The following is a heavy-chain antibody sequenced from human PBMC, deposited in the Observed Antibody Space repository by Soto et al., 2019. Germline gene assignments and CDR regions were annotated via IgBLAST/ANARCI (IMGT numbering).Heavy chain of an antibody. Sequence: SETLSLTCTVSGGSISSSSYYWGWIRQPPGKGLEWIGSIYYSGSTYYNPSLKSRVTISVDTSKNQFSLKLSSVTAADTAVYYCASSTYYYDSSVPFDFDYWGQGTLVTVSS. D-gene: IGHD3-22*01. CDR2: IYYSGST. J-gene: IGHJ4*02. CDR1: GGSISSSSYY. V-gene: IGHV4-39*01. CDR3: ASSTYYYDSSVPFDFDY.